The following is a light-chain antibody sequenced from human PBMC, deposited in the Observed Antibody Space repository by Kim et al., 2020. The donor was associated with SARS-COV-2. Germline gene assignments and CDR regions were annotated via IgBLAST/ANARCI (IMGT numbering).Light chain of an antibody. CDR3: QQYNSYSYT. CDR2: KAS. V-gene: IGKV1-5*03. CDR1: QSISCW. Sequence: DIQMTQSPSTLSASVADRFTITCRASQSISCWLAWYKQKPGKAPKLLIYKASSLESGVPSRFSGSGSGTEFTLTISSLQPDDLATYDCQQYNSYSYTFGQGTKLEI. J-gene: IGKJ2*01.